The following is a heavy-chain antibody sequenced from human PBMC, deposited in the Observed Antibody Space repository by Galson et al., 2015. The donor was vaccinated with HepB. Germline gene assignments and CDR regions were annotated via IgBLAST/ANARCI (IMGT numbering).Heavy chain of an antibody. J-gene: IGHJ4*02. CDR3: ARLGAAVSWFGDFDY. CDR1: GGTFSSYA. D-gene: IGHD3-10*01. Sequence: SVKVSCKASGGTFSSYAIGWVRQAPGQGLEWMGGIIPIFGTANYAQRFQGRVTITADESTSTAYMELSSLRSEDTAVYYCARLGAAVSWFGDFDYWGQGTLVTVSS. CDR2: IIPIFGTA. V-gene: IGHV1-69*13.